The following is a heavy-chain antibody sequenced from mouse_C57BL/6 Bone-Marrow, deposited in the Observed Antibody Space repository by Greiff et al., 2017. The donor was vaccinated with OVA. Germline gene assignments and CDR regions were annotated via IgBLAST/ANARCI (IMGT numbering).Heavy chain of an antibody. CDR2: INPSSGYT. J-gene: IGHJ2*01. CDR3: TFYVFDY. Sequence: VQRVESGAELAKPGASVKLSCKASGYTFTSYWMHWVKQRPGQGLEWIGYINPSSGYTKYNQKFKDKATLTADKSSSTAYMQLSSLTNEDSAVYYCTFYVFDYWGQGTTLTVSS. V-gene: IGHV1-7*01. CDR1: GYTFTSYW. D-gene: IGHD1-1*01.